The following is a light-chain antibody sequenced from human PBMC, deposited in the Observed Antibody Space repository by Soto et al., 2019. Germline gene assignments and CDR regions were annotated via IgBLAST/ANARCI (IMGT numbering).Light chain of an antibody. V-gene: IGKV3-20*01. J-gene: IGKJ2*01. CDR1: QSVSSSY. CDR2: GAS. Sequence: EIVLTQSPGTLSLSPGERATLSCRASQSVSSSYLAWYQQKPGQAPRLLIYGASSRATGIPDRFSGSGSGTEFTLPISRLEPEDFAVYYWQQYGSSPYTFGQGTKLEIK. CDR3: QQYGSSPYT.